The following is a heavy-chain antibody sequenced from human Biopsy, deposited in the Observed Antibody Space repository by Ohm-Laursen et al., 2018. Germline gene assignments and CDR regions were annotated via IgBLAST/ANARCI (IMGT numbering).Heavy chain of an antibody. D-gene: IGHD3-10*01. CDR3: ARADPPLFYYGSGSSNWFDP. CDR1: GYTFTRYE. V-gene: IGHV1-8*01. Sequence: ASVKVSCKTSGYTFTRYEINWVRQAPGQALEWMGWMNPHSGNTRYAQNSQASVTMTRNTSISTAYMELSSLRSEDTAVYSCARADPPLFYYGSGSSNWFDPWGQGTLVTVSS. CDR2: MNPHSGNT. J-gene: IGHJ5*02.